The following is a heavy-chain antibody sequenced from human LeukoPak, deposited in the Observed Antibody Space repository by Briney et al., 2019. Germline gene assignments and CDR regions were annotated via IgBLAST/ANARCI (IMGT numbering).Heavy chain of an antibody. CDR3: AREGWGLYCSGGSCYSGAFDI. D-gene: IGHD2-15*01. CDR1: GGSISSYY. J-gene: IGHJ3*02. CDR2: IYTSGST. V-gene: IGHV4-4*07. Sequence: SETLCLTCTVSGGSISSYYWSWIRQPAGKGLEWIGRIYTSGSTNYNPSLKSRVTMSVDTSKNQFSLKLSSVTAADTAVYYCAREGWGLYCSGGSCYSGAFDIWGQGTMVTLSS.